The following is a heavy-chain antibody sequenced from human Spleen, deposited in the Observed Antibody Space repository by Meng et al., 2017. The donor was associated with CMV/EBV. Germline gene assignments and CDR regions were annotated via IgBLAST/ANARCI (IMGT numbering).Heavy chain of an antibody. D-gene: IGHD6-13*01. CDR1: GFTFDDYG. V-gene: IGHV3-23*01. CDR2: ISADSTGT. Sequence: GESLKISCAASGFTFDDYGMSWVRQAPGKGLERVSTISADSTGTHYADSVKGRFTISRDNSKSTLSLQMNDLRDEDTAIYYCAKGQTSTWNAYFDSWGQGALVTVSS. J-gene: IGHJ4*02. CDR3: AKGQTSTWNAYFDS.